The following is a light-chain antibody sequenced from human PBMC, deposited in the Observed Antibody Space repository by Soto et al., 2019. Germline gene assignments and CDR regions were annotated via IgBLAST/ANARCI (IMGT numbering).Light chain of an antibody. CDR1: QSVSSY. CDR3: QQRSNWPT. J-gene: IGKJ1*01. CDR2: DAS. Sequence: EIVLTQSPATLSFSPGERAPLPRRASQSVSSYLAWYQQKPGQAPRLLIYDASNRATGIPARFSGSGSGTDFTLTISSLEPEDFAVYYCQQRSNWPTFGQGTKVDIK. V-gene: IGKV3-11*01.